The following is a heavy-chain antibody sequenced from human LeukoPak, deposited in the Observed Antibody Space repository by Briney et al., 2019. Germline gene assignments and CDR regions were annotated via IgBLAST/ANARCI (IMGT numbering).Heavy chain of an antibody. J-gene: IGHJ2*01. V-gene: IGHV4-34*01. CDR2: INHSGST. Sequence: SETLSLTCAVYGGSFSGYYWSWIRQPPGKGLEWIGEINHSGSTNYNPSLESRVTISVDTSKNQFSLKLSSVTAADTAVYYCAGLRVDIVATAQRRIWYFDLWGRGTLVTVSS. D-gene: IGHD5-12*01. CDR1: GGSFSGYY. CDR3: AGLRVDIVATAQRRIWYFDL.